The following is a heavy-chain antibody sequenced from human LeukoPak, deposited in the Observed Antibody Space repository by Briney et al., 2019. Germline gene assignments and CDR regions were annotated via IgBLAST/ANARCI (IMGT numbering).Heavy chain of an antibody. Sequence: GGSLRLSCAASGFTFTTYSMSWVRQPPGKGLEWVSAVSGSGDYTFYADSVKGRFTISRDNRKNTVSLQMNSLRAEDTALYYCGKDAPSVSRDSHWGQGTLVTVSS. CDR1: GFTFTTYS. CDR3: GKDAPSVSRDSH. CDR2: VSGSGDYT. V-gene: IGHV3-23*01. D-gene: IGHD2-21*01. J-gene: IGHJ1*01.